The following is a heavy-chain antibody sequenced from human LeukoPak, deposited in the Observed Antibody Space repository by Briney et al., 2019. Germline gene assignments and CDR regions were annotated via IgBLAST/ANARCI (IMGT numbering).Heavy chain of an antibody. J-gene: IGHJ4*02. CDR2: IKQDGSEK. CDR3: AREQYSSSSGADY. D-gene: IGHD6-6*01. Sequence: GGSLRFSCAASGFTFSSYWMSWVRQAPGKGLEWVANIKQDGSEKYYVDSVKGRLTISRDNAKNSLYLQMNSLRAEDTAVYYCAREQYSSSSGADYWGQGTLVTVSS. V-gene: IGHV3-7*01. CDR1: GFTFSSYW.